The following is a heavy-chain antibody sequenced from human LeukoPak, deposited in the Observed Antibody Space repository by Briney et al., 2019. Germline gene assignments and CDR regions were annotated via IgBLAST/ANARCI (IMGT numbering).Heavy chain of an antibody. CDR3: AMGIVATIRLV. CDR1: GFTFSSYG. J-gene: IGHJ4*02. D-gene: IGHD5-12*01. Sequence: PGRSLRLSCAASGFTFSSYGMHWVRQAPGKGLEWVAVISYDGSNKYYADSVKGRFTISRDNSKNTLYLQMNSLRAEDTAVYYCAMGIVATIRLVWGQGTLVTVSS. CDR2: ISYDGSNK. V-gene: IGHV3-30*03.